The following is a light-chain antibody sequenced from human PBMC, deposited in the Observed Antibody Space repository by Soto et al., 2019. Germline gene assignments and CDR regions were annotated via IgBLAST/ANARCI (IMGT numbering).Light chain of an antibody. CDR1: QDITSA. J-gene: IGKJ5*01. V-gene: IGKV1-13*02. Sequence: AIQLTQSPSSLSASVGDRVTITCRASQDITSALAWYQQKPGKAPNLLIYAASSLKSGFPSRFSGSGSGTDFTLTISSLQPEDFATYYCQQFNSYVITFGQGTRLETK. CDR3: QQFNSYVIT. CDR2: AAS.